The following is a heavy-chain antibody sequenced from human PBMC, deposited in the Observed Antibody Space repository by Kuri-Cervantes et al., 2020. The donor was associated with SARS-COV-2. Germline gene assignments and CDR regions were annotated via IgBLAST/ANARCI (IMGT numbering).Heavy chain of an antibody. CDR1: GFTFDDYA. CDR2: ISWNSGSI. J-gene: IGHJ4*02. Sequence: SLKISCAASGFTFDDYAMHWVRQAPGKGLEWVSGISWNSGSIGYADSVKGRFTISRDNAKNSLYLQMNSLRAEDTAVYYCAKDAPPYSYGKSVSLHWGQGTLVTVSS. CDR3: AKDAPPYSYGKSVSLH. D-gene: IGHD5-18*01. V-gene: IGHV3-9*01.